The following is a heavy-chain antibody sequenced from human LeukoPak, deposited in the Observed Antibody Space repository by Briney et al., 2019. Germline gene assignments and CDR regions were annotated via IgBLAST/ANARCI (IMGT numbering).Heavy chain of an antibody. CDR3: ARRNVRFLELDS. CDR1: GYTFTSYD. CDR2: MNPNSGNT. D-gene: IGHD3-3*01. J-gene: IGHJ4*02. V-gene: IGHV1-8*01. Sequence: GASVKVSCKASGYTFTSYDINWVRQAPGQGLEWMGWMNPNSGNTGYAHKFQGRVTITRNTSISTAYMELSSLRPEDTAVYYCARRNVRFLELDSWGQGTLVTVSS.